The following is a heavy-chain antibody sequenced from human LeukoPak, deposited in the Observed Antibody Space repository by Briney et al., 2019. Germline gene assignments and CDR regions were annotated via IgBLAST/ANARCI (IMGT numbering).Heavy chain of an antibody. V-gene: IGHV3-23*01. CDR2: ISGSGGST. CDR3: AKVRITIFGVGKGTDY. CDR1: GFTFSSYA. J-gene: IGHJ4*02. Sequence: GGSLRLSCAASGFTFSSYAMSWVRQAPGKGLEWVSAISGSGGSTYYADSVKGRFTISRDNSKNTLYLQMNSLRAEDTAVYYCAKVRITIFGVGKGTDYWGQGTLVTVSS. D-gene: IGHD3-3*01.